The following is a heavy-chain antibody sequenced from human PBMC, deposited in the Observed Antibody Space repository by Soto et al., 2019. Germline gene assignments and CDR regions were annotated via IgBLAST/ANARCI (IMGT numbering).Heavy chain of an antibody. CDR2: GRQPRST. CDR3: ARGRRASGSQNWFDP. V-gene: IGHV4-34*01. J-gene: IGHJ5*02. Sequence: SATLSLTCGDYGGHFSQYFWTWIRQPSRKGLRWNVEGRQPRSTNYKTSLMSRATTSVDASKTQFSWSWTATTAADTTVYFWARGRRASGSQNWFDPWGQGRPVTVSS. CDR1: GGHFSQYF. D-gene: IGHD6-13*01.